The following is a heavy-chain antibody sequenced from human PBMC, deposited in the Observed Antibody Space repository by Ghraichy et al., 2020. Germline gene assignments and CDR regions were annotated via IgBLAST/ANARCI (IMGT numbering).Heavy chain of an antibody. V-gene: IGHV3-30*03. Sequence: GESLNISCAASGFTFSTYGMHWVRQAPGKGLEWVAVISYDGSEEYYVDSVRGRFTISRDNSKNTLYLQMISLRAEDTALYYCASLKYASSFNQYYNVEDVWGQGTTVTVSS. D-gene: IGHD2-2*01. CDR3: ASLKYASSFNQYYNVEDV. J-gene: IGHJ6*02. CDR1: GFTFSTYG. CDR2: ISYDGSEE.